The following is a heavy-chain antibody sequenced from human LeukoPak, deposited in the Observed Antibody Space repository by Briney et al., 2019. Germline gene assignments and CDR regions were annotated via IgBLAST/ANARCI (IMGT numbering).Heavy chain of an antibody. J-gene: IGHJ5*02. CDR3: ARDSLRTAIAMAGGNWFDP. CDR1: GYTFTTYY. D-gene: IGHD6-19*01. CDR2: INPSSGYT. V-gene: IGHV1-46*01. Sequence: ASMKVSCKASGYTFTTYYMHWVRQAPGQGLEWMGIINPSSGYTNYAQKFQGRVTMTRDTSTSTVYMELTSLRSEDTAVYYCARDSLRTAIAMAGGNWFDPWGQGTLVTVSP.